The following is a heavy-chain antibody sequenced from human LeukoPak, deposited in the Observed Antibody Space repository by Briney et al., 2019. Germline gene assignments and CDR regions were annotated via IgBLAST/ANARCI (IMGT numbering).Heavy chain of an antibody. CDR1: GGSFSGYY. Sequence: SETLSLTCAVYGGSFSGYYWSWIRQPPGKGLEWIGHVHYTWNTKYNPSLTGRVSISLDRSKNQFSLSLSSLTAADTAVYYCARVASKGGMDVWGQGTTVIVSS. V-gene: IGHV4-59*01. D-gene: IGHD5/OR15-5a*01. CDR2: VHYTWNT. J-gene: IGHJ6*02. CDR3: ARVASKGGMDV.